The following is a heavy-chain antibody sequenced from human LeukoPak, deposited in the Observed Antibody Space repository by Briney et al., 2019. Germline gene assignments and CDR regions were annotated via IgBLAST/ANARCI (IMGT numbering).Heavy chain of an antibody. V-gene: IGHV3-23*01. D-gene: IGHD6-13*01. CDR2: ISGSGGST. CDR1: GFTFSSYA. CDR3: AKDRGPERYSSSWPATFDY. Sequence: PGGSLRLSCAASGFTFSSYAMSWVRQAPGKGLEWVSAISGSGGSTYYADSVKGRFTISRDNSKNTLYLQMNSLRAEDTAVYYCAKDRGPERYSSSWPATFDYWGQRTLVTVSS. J-gene: IGHJ4*02.